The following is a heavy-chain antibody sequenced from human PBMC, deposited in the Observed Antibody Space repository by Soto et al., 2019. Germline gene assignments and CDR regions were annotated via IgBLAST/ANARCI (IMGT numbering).Heavy chain of an antibody. V-gene: IGHV1-69*01. CDR3: ASPGGDIVVAQYGMAV. J-gene: IGHJ6*02. D-gene: IGHD2-2*01. CDR1: GGTFSSYA. Sequence: QVQLVQSGAEVKKPVSSVKVSCKASGGTFSSYAISWVRQAPGQGLEWMGGIIPSFGTANYAQKFHGRVTMTADESTSKAHMELSSLRSEDTAVYYCASPGGDIVVAQYGMAVWGQGTKVSAYS. CDR2: IIPSFGTA.